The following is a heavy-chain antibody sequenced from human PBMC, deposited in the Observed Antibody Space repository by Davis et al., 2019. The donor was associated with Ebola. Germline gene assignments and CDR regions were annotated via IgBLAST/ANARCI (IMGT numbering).Heavy chain of an antibody. CDR2: IYYSGST. Sequence: SETLSLTCTVSGGSISSGDYYWSWIRQPPGKGLEWIGYIYYSGSTYYNPSLKSRVTISVDTSKNQFSLKLSSVTAADTAVYYCAREIVVVPAANHYYYGMDVWGQGTTVTVSS. D-gene: IGHD2-2*01. J-gene: IGHJ6*02. CDR1: GGSISSGDYY. V-gene: IGHV4-30-4*01. CDR3: AREIVVVPAANHYYYGMDV.